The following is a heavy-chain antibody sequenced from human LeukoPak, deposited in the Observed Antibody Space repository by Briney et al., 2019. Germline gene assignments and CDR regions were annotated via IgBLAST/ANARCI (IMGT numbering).Heavy chain of an antibody. CDR2: IYYTGTT. J-gene: IGHJ6*02. D-gene: IGHD3-10*01. Sequence: SETLSLTCTVSGGSISTSSHYWGWIPQPPGRGLEWIGFIYYTGTTNYNSSLWSRVTLSVDTSKNQFSLQLSSVTAADTAVYYCARAYYYVSGSYGLDVWGQGTTVTVS. V-gene: IGHV4-39*01. CDR3: ARAYYYVSGSYGLDV. CDR1: GGSISTSSHY.